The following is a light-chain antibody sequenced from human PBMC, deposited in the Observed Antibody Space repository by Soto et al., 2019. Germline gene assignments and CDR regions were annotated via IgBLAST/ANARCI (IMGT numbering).Light chain of an antibody. V-gene: IGKV1-5*03. J-gene: IGKJ1*01. CDR1: QSINNW. Sequence: DIQVTQSPSTLSASVGDRVTITCRASQSINNWLAWYQQKPGKAPKLFIFKASTLESGVPSRFSGSGSGTEFTLSINSLQPDDCATYFCQQYESFPRTFGQGTKVEIK. CDR3: QQYESFPRT. CDR2: KAS.